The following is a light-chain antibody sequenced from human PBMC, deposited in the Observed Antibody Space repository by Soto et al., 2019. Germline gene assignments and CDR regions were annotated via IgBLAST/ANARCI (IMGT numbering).Light chain of an antibody. CDR3: YSAADNLVV. CDR2: KHT. Sequence: SSELTQPSSVSVSPGQTARITCSGDILAKRYVRWFQQKPGQAPVLVIYKHTIRPSGIPERFSGSNSGTTVILTISGAQVEDEADYYCYSAADNLVVFGGGTKLTVL. V-gene: IGLV3-27*01. J-gene: IGLJ2*01. CDR1: ILAKRY.